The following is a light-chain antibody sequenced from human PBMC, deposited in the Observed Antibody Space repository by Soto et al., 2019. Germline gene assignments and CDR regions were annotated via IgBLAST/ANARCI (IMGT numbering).Light chain of an antibody. V-gene: IGKV3-20*01. CDR2: DAS. CDR3: QQYGRSPT. CDR1: QSVSSNY. J-gene: IGKJ1*01. Sequence: IVLTQSPDTLSLSPGERATLSCRASQSVSSNYLAWYQQNLGQAPRVLIYDASRRATGIPDRFSGSGSGTDFTLTISRLEPEDFGVYYCQQYGRSPTFGQGTKVDIK.